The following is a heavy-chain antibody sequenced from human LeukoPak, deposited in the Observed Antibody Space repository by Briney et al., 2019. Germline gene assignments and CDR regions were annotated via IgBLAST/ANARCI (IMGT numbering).Heavy chain of an antibody. D-gene: IGHD3-10*01. CDR3: AKDALLWFGRASGSMDV. J-gene: IGHJ6*02. CDR2: ISYDGSNK. Sequence: PGGSLRLSCAASGFTFSSYGMHWVRQAPGKGLEWVAVISYDGSNKYYADSVKGRFTISRDNSKNTLYLQMNSLRAEDTAVYYCAKDALLWFGRASGSMDVWGQGTTVTVSS. V-gene: IGHV3-30*18. CDR1: GFTFSSYG.